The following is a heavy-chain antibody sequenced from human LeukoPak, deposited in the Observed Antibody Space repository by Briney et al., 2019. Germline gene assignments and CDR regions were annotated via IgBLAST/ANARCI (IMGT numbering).Heavy chain of an antibody. D-gene: IGHD1-26*01. CDR1: GFTFRNAW. CDR3: TTGAPRAYSGSYSNC. CDR2: IKSKTDGGTT. J-gene: IGHJ4*02. Sequence: GGSLRLSCAASGFTFRNAWMSWVRQAPGKGLEWVGRIKSKTDGGTTDYAASVKGRFTISRDDSQNTLYLQMNSLKTEDTAVYYCTTGAPRAYSGSYSNCWGQGTLVTVSS. V-gene: IGHV3-15*01.